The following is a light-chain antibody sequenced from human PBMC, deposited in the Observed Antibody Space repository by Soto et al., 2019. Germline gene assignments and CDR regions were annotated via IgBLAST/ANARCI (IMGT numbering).Light chain of an antibody. V-gene: IGKV4-1*01. Sequence: ISIKTSQSVVFRSGNNNYLAWYQQKPGPPPKLLMYWASTRESGVPDRFSGCGPGTDFALAIRTLHAGGVAVHNYQHYRSAARPFGPGTKVDIK. J-gene: IGKJ3*01. CDR1: QSVVFRSGNNNY. CDR3: QHYRSAARP. CDR2: WAS.